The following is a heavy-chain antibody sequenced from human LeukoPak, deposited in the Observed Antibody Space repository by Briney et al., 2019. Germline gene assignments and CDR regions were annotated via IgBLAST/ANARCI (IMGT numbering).Heavy chain of an antibody. CDR1: GGSFNDYS. Sequence: SETLSLTCGVHGGSFNDYSWTWIRQSPGKGLEWIGEINHSGSVTYNPSLKSRFTMSVDASKNQFSLRLSSVTAADTAVYYCARLGLYTSSWYRYYYFDYWGQGTLVTVSS. V-gene: IGHV4-34*01. D-gene: IGHD6-13*01. CDR3: ARLGLYTSSWYRYYYFDY. J-gene: IGHJ4*02. CDR2: INHSGSV.